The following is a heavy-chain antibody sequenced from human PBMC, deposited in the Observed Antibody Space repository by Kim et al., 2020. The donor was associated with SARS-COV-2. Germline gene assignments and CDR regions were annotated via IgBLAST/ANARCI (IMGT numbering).Heavy chain of an antibody. D-gene: IGHD2-2*01. J-gene: IGHJ4*02. Sequence: ASVKVSCKASGYTFTGYNMHWVRQAPGQGLEWMGRINPNSGVTNYAKKFQGRVTMTRDTSISTAYMDLSRLRSDDTAVYYCATETLDFVVVPGFDYWGQGTLVTVSS. CDR1: GYTFTGYN. CDR3: ATETLDFVVVPGFDY. CDR2: INPNSGVT. V-gene: IGHV1-2*06.